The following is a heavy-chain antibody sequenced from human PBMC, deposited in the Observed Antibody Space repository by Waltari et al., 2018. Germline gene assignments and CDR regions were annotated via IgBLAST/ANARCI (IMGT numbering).Heavy chain of an antibody. CDR1: GYTFNAYY. D-gene: IGHD6-6*01. J-gene: IGHJ4*02. CDR2: INPNSGGT. CDR3: GRDPGYSSSPFRGKSVGD. V-gene: IGHV1-2*02. Sequence: QVQLVQSGAEVKKPGASVKVSCKAFGYTFNAYYMHCVRQAPGQGLEWMGWINPNSGGTNYAQKFQGRVTMTRDTSISTAYMEVSRLRSDDTAVYYCGRDPGYSSSPFRGKSVGDWGQGSLVTVSS.